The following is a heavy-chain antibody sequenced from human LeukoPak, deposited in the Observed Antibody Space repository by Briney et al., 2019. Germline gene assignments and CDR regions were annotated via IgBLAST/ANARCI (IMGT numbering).Heavy chain of an antibody. Sequence: SETLSLTCAVYGGSFSGYYWSWIRQPPGKGLEWIGEINHSGSTNYNPSLKSRVTISVDTSKNQFSLKLSSVTAADTAVYYCARGRIRGVIIKYSYFDYWGQGTLVTVSS. CDR2: INHSGST. D-gene: IGHD3-10*01. CDR3: ARGRIRGVIIKYSYFDY. V-gene: IGHV4-34*01. CDR1: GGSFSGYY. J-gene: IGHJ4*02.